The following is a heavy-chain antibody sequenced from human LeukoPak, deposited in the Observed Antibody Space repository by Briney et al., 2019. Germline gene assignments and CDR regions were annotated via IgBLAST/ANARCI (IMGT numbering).Heavy chain of an antibody. CDR3: AREVEAYDSSGYYFFDY. Sequence: SQTLSLTCTVSGGSISSGSYYWSWIRQPAGKGLECIGPIYTSGSTNYNPSLKSRVTISVDTSKNQFSLKLSSVTAADTAVYYCAREVEAYDSSGYYFFDYWGQRTLVTVSS. CDR1: GGSISSGSYY. V-gene: IGHV4-61*02. CDR2: IYTSGST. D-gene: IGHD3-22*01. J-gene: IGHJ4*02.